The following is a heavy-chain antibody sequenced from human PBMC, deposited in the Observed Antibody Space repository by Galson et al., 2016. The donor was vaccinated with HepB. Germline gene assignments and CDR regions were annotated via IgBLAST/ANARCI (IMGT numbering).Heavy chain of an antibody. Sequence: SVKVSCKASGYTFTSYYIHWVRQAPGQGLEWMGIINPSGGSTSYAQKFQGRIAMTRDTSTSTVYMELSSLRSEDSAVYYCARAGSVTSFFDSWGQGAAVTVSS. CDR1: GYTFTSYY. CDR3: ARAGSVTSFFDS. J-gene: IGHJ4*02. V-gene: IGHV1-46*01. CDR2: INPSGGST. D-gene: IGHD2-2*01.